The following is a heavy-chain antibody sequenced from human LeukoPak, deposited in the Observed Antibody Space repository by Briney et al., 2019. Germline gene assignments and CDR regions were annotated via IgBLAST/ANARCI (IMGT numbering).Heavy chain of an antibody. CDR1: GGSISSYY. CDR3: ARGKNTYYYYMDV. V-gene: IGHV4-59*12. J-gene: IGHJ6*03. CDR2: IYYSGST. Sequence: KPSETLSLTCTVSGGSISSYYWSWIRQPPGKGLEWIGYIYYSGSTNYNPSLKSRVTISVDTSKNQFSLKLSSVTAADTAVYYCARGKNTYYYYMDVWGKGTTVTVSS.